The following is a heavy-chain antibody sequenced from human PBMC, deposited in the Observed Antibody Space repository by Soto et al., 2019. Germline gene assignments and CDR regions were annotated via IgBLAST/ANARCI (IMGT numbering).Heavy chain of an antibody. J-gene: IGHJ4*02. Sequence: EVQLLESGGGLVQPGESLRLSCAASGFSFNTYAMVWVRQAPGKGLEWVSTITANSGSTAYGDSVQGRFTISRDNSKSTLYLQMNSLRVEDTATYYCVRSPEWPNRYFDYWGQGTLVTVSS. CDR1: GFSFNTYA. D-gene: IGHD3-3*01. CDR2: ITANSGST. V-gene: IGHV3-23*01. CDR3: VRSPEWPNRYFDY.